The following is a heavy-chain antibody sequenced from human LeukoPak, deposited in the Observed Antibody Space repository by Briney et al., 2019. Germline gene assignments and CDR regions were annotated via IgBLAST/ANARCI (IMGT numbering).Heavy chain of an antibody. D-gene: IGHD3-22*01. J-gene: IGHJ5*02. CDR2: IWYDGSNK. CDR3: AKDPIAHYDSSGYSWFDP. CDR1: GFTFGSYG. Sequence: PGRSLRLSCAASGFTFGSYGMHWVRQAPPKGLEWVAVIWYDGSNKYYADSVKGRFTISRDNSKNTLYLQMNSLRGADTAVYYCAKDPIAHYDSSGYSWFDPWGQGTLVTVSS. V-gene: IGHV3-33*06.